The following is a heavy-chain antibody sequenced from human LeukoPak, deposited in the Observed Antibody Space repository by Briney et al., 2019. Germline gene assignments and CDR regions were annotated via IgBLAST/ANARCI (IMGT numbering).Heavy chain of an antibody. Sequence: ASVKVSCKVSGYTLTALALHWVRQAPGKGLEWIGGFDSEEYDTIYAQKFQGRVTMTEDTSTDTAYMELSSLSFEDTAVYYCATLEPEPGDFGGLAYWGQGTLVTVSS. CDR3: ATLEPEPGDFGGLAY. CDR2: FDSEEYDT. J-gene: IGHJ4*02. CDR1: GYTLTALA. V-gene: IGHV1-24*01. D-gene: IGHD4-17*01.